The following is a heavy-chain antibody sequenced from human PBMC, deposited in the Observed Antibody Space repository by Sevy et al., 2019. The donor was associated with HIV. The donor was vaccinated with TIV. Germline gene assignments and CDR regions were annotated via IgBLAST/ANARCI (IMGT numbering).Heavy chain of an antibody. CDR2: ISSGSSSI. D-gene: IGHD3-3*01. J-gene: IGHJ3*02. V-gene: IGHV3-48*01. Sequence: GGSLRLSCAASGFRFDRYSMNWVRQAPGKGLERVSYISSGSSSINYADSVKDRFTISRDNAKKSLFLQMNSLRAEDTAVYYCARGPSIFGDVDGLNIWGQGTMVTVSS. CDR1: GFRFDRYS. CDR3: ARGPSIFGDVDGLNI.